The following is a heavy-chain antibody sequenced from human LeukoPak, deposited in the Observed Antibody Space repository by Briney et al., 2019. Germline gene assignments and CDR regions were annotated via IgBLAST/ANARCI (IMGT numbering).Heavy chain of an antibody. CDR2: IYYSGRT. CDR1: GGSISSYY. Sequence: SETLSLTCTVSGGSISSYYWSWIRQTPGDGMEWIGYIYYSGRTNYSPSLKSRVTISVDTSKNQFSLKLSSVTAADTAVYFCARHGASGSYLYYFDYWGQGTLVTVSS. CDR3: ARHGASGSYLYYFDY. D-gene: IGHD1-26*01. J-gene: IGHJ4*02. V-gene: IGHV4-59*08.